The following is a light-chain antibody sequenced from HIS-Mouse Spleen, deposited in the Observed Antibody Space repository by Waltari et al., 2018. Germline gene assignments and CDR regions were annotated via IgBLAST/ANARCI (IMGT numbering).Light chain of an antibody. V-gene: IGKV4-1*01. CDR3: QQYYSTPLT. CDR2: WAS. J-gene: IGKJ4*01. Sequence: DIVMTQSPDSLAASLGERATINCKASPGVLYSSNNKNYLAWYQQKPGQPPKLLIYWASTREYGVPDRFSGSGSGTDFTLTISSLQAEDVAVYYCQQYYSTPLTFGGGTKVEIK. CDR1: PGVLYSSNNKNY.